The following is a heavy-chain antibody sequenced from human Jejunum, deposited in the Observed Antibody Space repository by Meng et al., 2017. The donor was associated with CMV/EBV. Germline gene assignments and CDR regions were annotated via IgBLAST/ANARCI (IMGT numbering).Heavy chain of an antibody. Sequence: LSCVASGFTFRNYQMLWVRVAPGKGLQWVAFISKDGGYQWYIESVKGRYTISRDNSKSVVYLQINNLRPDDTGMYYCARDDAGTFDSWGQGTLVTVSS. V-gene: IGHV3-30-3*01. J-gene: IGHJ4*02. CDR1: GFTFRNYQ. CDR3: ARDDAGTFDS. CDR2: ISKDGGYQ.